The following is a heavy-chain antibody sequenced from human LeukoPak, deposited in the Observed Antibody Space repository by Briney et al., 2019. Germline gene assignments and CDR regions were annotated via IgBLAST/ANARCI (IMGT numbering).Heavy chain of an antibody. CDR2: IQYDGSKK. D-gene: IGHD3-22*01. Sequence: GGSLRLSCVASGFTFSSNGMHWVRQAPGKGLEWVTFIQYDGSKKYYADSVKGRFTISRDNSKNTLYLQMNSLRAEDTAVYYCAKDLSSRPYYYDSSGYPFDYGGQGTLVTVSS. J-gene: IGHJ4*02. CDR3: AKDLSSRPYYYDSSGYPFDY. CDR1: GFTFSSNG. V-gene: IGHV3-30*02.